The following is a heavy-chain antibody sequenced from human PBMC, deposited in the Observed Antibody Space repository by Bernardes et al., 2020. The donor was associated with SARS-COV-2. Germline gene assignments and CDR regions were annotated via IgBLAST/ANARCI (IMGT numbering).Heavy chain of an antibody. CDR2: IGTAGDT. Sequence: GGSLRLSRAASGFTFSSHDMQWIRQPPGKGLEWVSAIGTAGDTYYLGSVRGRFTISRDDAKNSLYLEMNSLRAGDTAVYYCARVRPGWYFDLWGRGTLVTVSS. CDR1: GFTFSSHD. CDR3: ARVRPGWYFDL. V-gene: IGHV3-13*01. J-gene: IGHJ2*01.